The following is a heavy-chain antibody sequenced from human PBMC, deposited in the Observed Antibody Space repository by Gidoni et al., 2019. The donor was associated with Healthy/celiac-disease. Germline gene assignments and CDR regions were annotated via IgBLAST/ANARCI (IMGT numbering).Heavy chain of an antibody. V-gene: IGHV3-53*02. CDR2: IDSGGST. CDR1: GFTVSSHY. D-gene: IGHD3-9*01. CDR3: ARDRGGYDILTGYSDGYYYYGMDV. Sequence: EVQLVERGGLIQPGGSLRLSCAASGFTVSSHYMSWVRQAPGKGLEWVSVIDSGGSTYYADSVKGRFTISRDNSKNTLYLQMNSLRAEDTAVYYCARDRGGYDILTGYSDGYYYYGMDVWGQGTTVTVSS. J-gene: IGHJ6*02.